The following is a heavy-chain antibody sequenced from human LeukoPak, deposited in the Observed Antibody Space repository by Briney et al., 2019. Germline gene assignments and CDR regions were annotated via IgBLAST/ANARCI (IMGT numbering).Heavy chain of an antibody. CDR3: AKDGRVVITYAPRGAFDI. Sequence: GGSLRLSCAASGFTFSSYAMSWVRQAPGKGLEWVSAISGSGGSTYYADSVKGRFTISRDNSKNTLYLQMNSLRAEDTAVYYCAKDGRVVITYAPRGAFDIWGQGTMVTVSS. CDR1: GFTFSSYA. V-gene: IGHV3-23*01. D-gene: IGHD3-22*01. J-gene: IGHJ3*02. CDR2: ISGSGGST.